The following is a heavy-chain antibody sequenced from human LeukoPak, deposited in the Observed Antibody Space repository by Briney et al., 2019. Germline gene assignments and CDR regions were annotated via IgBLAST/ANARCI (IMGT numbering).Heavy chain of an antibody. CDR1: GFTVSSNY. V-gene: IGHV3-53*01. J-gene: IGHJ3*02. CDR3: ARQLRGVIVVVITAKDHPLDI. CDR2: IYSGGST. Sequence: GGSLRLSCAASGFTVSSNYMSWVRQAPGKGLEWVSVIYSGGSTYYADSVKGRFTISRDNSKNTLYLQMNSLRAEDTAVYYCARQLRGVIVVVITAKDHPLDIWGQGTVVTVSS. D-gene: IGHD3-22*01.